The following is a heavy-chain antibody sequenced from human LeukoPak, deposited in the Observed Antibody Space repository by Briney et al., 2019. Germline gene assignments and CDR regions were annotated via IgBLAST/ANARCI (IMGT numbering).Heavy chain of an antibody. V-gene: IGHV3-21*01. J-gene: IGHJ4*02. Sequence: GGSLRLSCAASGFTFSSYSMNWVRQAPGKGLEWVSSISSSSSYIYYADSVKGRFTISRDNAKNSLYLQMNSLRAEDTAVYYCASPRLYYDSSGYPGDWGQGTLVTVSS. CDR3: ASPRLYYDSSGYPGD. D-gene: IGHD3-22*01. CDR2: ISSSSSYI. CDR1: GFTFSSYS.